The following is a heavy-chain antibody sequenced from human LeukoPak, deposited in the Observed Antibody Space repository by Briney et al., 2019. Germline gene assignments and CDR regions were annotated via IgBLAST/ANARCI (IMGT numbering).Heavy chain of an antibody. CDR3: TTTIQYCSSTSCPPRYFDY. Sequence: GGSLRLSCTASGFTFGDYAMSWFRQAPGKGLEWVGFIRSKAYGGTTEYAASVKGRFTISRDDSKSIAYLQMNSLKTEDTAVYYWTTTIQYCSSTSCPPRYFDYWGQGTLVTVSS. J-gene: IGHJ4*02. V-gene: IGHV3-49*03. CDR2: IRSKAYGGTT. D-gene: IGHD2-2*01. CDR1: GFTFGDYA.